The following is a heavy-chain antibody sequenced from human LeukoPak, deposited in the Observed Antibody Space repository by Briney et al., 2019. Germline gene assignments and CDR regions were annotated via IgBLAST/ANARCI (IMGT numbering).Heavy chain of an antibody. Sequence: TGGSLRLSCAASGFTFSDYYMSWIRQAPGKGLEWVSYISSSGSTIYYADSVKGRFTISRDNAKNSLHLQMNSLRAEDTAVYYCARNYDFWSGSYYYYYYGMDVWGPGTTVTVSS. CDR2: ISSSGSTI. D-gene: IGHD3-3*01. CDR3: ARNYDFWSGSYYYYYYGMDV. J-gene: IGHJ6*02. CDR1: GFTFSDYY. V-gene: IGHV3-11*01.